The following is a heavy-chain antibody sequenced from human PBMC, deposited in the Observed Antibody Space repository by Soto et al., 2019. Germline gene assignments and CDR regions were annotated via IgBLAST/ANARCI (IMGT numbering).Heavy chain of an antibody. J-gene: IGHJ4*02. CDR2: ISSSGSTI. Sequence: GGSLRLSCAASGFTFSDYYMSWIRQAPGKGLEWVSYISSSGSTIYYADSVKGQFTISRDNAKNSLYLQMNSLRAEDTAVYYCARASGSYATPLFDYWGQGTLVTVSS. CDR1: GFTFSDYY. CDR3: ARASGSYATPLFDY. D-gene: IGHD1-26*01. V-gene: IGHV3-11*01.